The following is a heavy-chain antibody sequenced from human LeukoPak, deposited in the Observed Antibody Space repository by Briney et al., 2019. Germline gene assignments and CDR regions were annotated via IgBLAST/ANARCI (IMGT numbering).Heavy chain of an antibody. CDR1: GGTFSSYA. CDR2: IIPIFGTA. CDR3: ARDRVDTAMVTGDY. Sequence: VASVKVSCKASGGTFSSYAISWVRQAPGQGLEWMGGIIPIFGTANYAQKLQGRVTMTTDTSTSTAYMELRSLRSDDTAVYYCARDRVDTAMVTGDYWGQGTLDTVSS. D-gene: IGHD5-18*01. V-gene: IGHV1-69*05. J-gene: IGHJ4*02.